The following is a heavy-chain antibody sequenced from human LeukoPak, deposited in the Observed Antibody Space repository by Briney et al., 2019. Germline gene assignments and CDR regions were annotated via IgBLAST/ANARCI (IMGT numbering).Heavy chain of an antibody. V-gene: IGHV1-8*01. CDR1: GYTFTSCD. CDR2: MNPNSGNT. D-gene: IGHD2-2*01. J-gene: IGHJ5*02. Sequence: ASVTVSCKASGYTFTSCDINWVRQATGQGLEWMGWMNPNSGNTGYAQKFQGRVTMTRNTSISTAYMELSSLRSEDTAVYYCAREKKRANIVVVPAAHNNWFDPWGQGTLVTVSS. CDR3: AREKKRANIVVVPAAHNNWFDP.